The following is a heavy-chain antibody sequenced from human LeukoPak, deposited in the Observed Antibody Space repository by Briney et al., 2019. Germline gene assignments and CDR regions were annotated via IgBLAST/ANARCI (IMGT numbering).Heavy chain of an antibody. CDR3: ARPIHYSGSYYYFDY. D-gene: IGHD1-26*01. CDR2: ISAYNGNT. V-gene: IGHV1-18*01. CDR1: GYTFTSYG. J-gene: IGHJ4*02. Sequence: ASVKVTCKTSGYTFTSYGISWVRQAPGQGLEWMGWISAYNGNTNYAQKFQGRVTMTTDTSTSTAYMELRSLRSDDTAVYYCARPIHYSGSYYYFDYWGQGTPVTVSS.